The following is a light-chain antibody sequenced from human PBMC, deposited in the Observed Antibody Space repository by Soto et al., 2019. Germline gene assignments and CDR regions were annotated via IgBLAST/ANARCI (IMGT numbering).Light chain of an antibody. CDR2: GAF. J-gene: IGKJ2*03. Sequence: DIPMTQSPSSLSASVGDRVTITCRASQGISNYLAWYQQRPGQVPKLLIYGAFTLQSGVPARFSGSGSGTDFTLNISSVQPEDGATYYCQKYNRAPYGFGQGTKLVIK. CDR3: QKYNRAPYG. CDR1: QGISNY. V-gene: IGKV1-27*01.